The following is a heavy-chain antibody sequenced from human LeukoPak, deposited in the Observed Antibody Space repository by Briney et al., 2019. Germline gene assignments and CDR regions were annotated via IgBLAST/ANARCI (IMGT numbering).Heavy chain of an antibody. CDR1: GFTFSSYA. J-gene: IGHJ3*02. V-gene: IGHV3-23*01. CDR2: ISGSGGGT. D-gene: IGHD3-10*01. CDR3: ARSIYGSGSYYAFDI. Sequence: PGGSLRLSCAASGFTFSSYAMSWVRQAPGNGLEWVSAISGSGGGTYYADSVKGRFTISRDNYKNTLSLQMNSLRAEDTAVFYCARSIYGSGSYYAFDIWGQGTMVTVSS.